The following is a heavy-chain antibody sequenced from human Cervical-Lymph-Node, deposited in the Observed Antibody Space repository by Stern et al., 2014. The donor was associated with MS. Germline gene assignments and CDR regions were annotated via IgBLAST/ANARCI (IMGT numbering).Heavy chain of an antibody. CDR2: IFPGGSDI. CDR1: GYTFTSYW. V-gene: IGHV5-51*01. Sequence: EVQLEESGPEVKRPGESLKISCQASGYTFTSYWIGWVRQMPGKGLEWIAIIFPGGSDIRYSPSFQGPVTISADKSSSTAYLQWNNLKASDTARYYCARQRYFDYWGQGTLVTVSS. CDR3: ARQRYFDY. J-gene: IGHJ4*02.